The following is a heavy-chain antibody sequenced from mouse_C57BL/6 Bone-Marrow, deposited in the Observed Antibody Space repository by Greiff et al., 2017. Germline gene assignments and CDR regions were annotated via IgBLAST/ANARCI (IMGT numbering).Heavy chain of an antibody. CDR2: IRLKSDNYAT. Sequence: DVQLQESGGGLVQPGGSMKLSCVASGFTFSNYWMNWVRQSPEKGLEWVAQIRLKSDNYATHYAESVKGRFTISRDDSKSSVYLQMNNLRAEDTGIYYCTGASDGYYGYWGQGTTLTVSS. CDR3: TGASDGYYGY. D-gene: IGHD2-3*01. CDR1: GFTFSNYW. V-gene: IGHV6-3*01. J-gene: IGHJ2*01.